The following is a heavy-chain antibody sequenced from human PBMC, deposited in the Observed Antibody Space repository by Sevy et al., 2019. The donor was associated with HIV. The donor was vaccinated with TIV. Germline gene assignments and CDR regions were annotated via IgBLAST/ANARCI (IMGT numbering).Heavy chain of an antibody. Sequence: GGSLRLSCSGSGFSFSNSAMNWVRQTPGKGLKYVSAISSAGVSTYYTDSVRGRFTISRDNSKNTLYLQMSSLRVEDTAVYYCVKDPDYNFWRGDYGMDVWGQGTTVTVSS. CDR2: ISSAGVST. V-gene: IGHV3-64D*06. CDR3: VKDPDYNFWRGDYGMDV. D-gene: IGHD3-3*01. CDR1: GFSFSNSA. J-gene: IGHJ6*02.